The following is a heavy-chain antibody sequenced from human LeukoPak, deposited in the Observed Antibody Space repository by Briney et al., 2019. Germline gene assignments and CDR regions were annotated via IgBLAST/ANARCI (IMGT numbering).Heavy chain of an antibody. J-gene: IGHJ4*02. CDR2: INPNSGGT. Sequence: GASVKVSCKASGYTFTGYYMHWVRQAPGQGLEWMGWINPNSGGTNYAQKFQGRVTMTRDTSISTAYMELSRLRSDDTAVYYCARLGTTYYYGSGSVYWGQGTLVTVSS. CDR1: GYTFTGYY. D-gene: IGHD3-10*01. V-gene: IGHV1-2*02. CDR3: ARLGTTYYYGSGSVY.